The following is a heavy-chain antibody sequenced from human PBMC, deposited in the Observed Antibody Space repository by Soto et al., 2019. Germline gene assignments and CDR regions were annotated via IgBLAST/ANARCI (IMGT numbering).Heavy chain of an antibody. D-gene: IGHD1-1*01. CDR1: GFTFSSYG. V-gene: IGHV3-33*01. J-gene: IGHJ5*02. Sequence: GGSLRLSCAASGFTFSSYGMHWVRQAPGKGLEWVAVIWYDGSNKYYADSVKGRFTISRDNSKNTLYLQMNSLRAEDTAVYYCARDGPGTTYNWFDPWGQGTLVTVSS. CDR3: ARDGPGTTYNWFDP. CDR2: IWYDGSNK.